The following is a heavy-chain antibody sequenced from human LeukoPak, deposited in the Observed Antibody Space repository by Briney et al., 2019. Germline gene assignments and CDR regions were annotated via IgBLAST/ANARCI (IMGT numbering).Heavy chain of an antibody. Sequence: ASVKVSCKASGYTFTSSYIHWVRQAPGQGLEWMGMIYPRDGSTSYAQKFQGRVTVTRDTSTSTVHMELSGLRSEDTAVYYCAGDQEGFDYWGQGTLVTVSS. CDR3: AGDQEGFDY. CDR1: GYTFTSSY. CDR2: IYPRDGST. V-gene: IGHV1-46*01. J-gene: IGHJ4*02.